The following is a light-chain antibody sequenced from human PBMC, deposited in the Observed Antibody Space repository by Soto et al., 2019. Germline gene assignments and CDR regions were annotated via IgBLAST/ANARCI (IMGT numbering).Light chain of an antibody. CDR1: QTVRNNY. CDR2: GAS. J-gene: IGKJ5*01. Sequence: VLTQSPGTRSLSPGERATLSCRASQTVRNNYLAWYQQKPGQAPRLFIYGASNRATGIPARFSGSGSGTDVTLTISNLETEDGAVYYGQQRSNWPANFGQGTRLEIK. CDR3: QQRSNWPAN. V-gene: IGKV3D-20*02.